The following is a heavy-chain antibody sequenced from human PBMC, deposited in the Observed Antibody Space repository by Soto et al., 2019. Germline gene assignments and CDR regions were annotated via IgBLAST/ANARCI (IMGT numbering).Heavy chain of an antibody. V-gene: IGHV1-18*01. D-gene: IGHD3-10*01. CDR2: ISAYNGNT. CDR3: ARDSYAMVRGVILAPFDY. Sequence: GASVKVSCKASGYTFTSYGISWVRQAPGQGLEWMGWISAYNGNTNYAQKLQGRVTMTTDTSTSTAYMELRSLRSDDTAVYYCARDSYAMVRGVILAPFDYWGQGTLVTVSS. CDR1: GYTFTSYG. J-gene: IGHJ4*02.